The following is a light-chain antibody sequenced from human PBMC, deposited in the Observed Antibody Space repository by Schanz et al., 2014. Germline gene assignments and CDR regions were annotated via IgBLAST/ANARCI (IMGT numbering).Light chain of an antibody. V-gene: IGLV1-44*01. CDR2: HNN. CDR3: ATWDDSLDGRV. Sequence: QSVLTQPPSVSGTPGQRVIISCSGGISTIGTNPVAWYQQFPGTAPKLLIYHNNRRPSGVPDRFSGSKSGTSASLAISGLQSEDEADYYCATWDDSLDGRVFGGGTKVTVL. J-gene: IGLJ3*02. CDR1: ISTIGTNP.